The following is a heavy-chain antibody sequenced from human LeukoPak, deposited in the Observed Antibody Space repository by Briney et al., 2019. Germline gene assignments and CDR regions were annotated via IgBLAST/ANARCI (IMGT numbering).Heavy chain of an antibody. D-gene: IGHD4-17*01. J-gene: IGHJ1*01. CDR3: ARDFVYGDSLEYFQD. CDR2: SRNKADSYTT. CDR1: GFTFSDHQ. Sequence: GGSLRLSCAASGFTFSDHQMDWVRQAPGKGLEWVGRSRNKADSYTTEYAASVGGRFTISRDDSKNSLFLQMSSLKTEDTAVYYCARDFVYGDSLEYFQDWGQGTLVTVSS. V-gene: IGHV3-72*01.